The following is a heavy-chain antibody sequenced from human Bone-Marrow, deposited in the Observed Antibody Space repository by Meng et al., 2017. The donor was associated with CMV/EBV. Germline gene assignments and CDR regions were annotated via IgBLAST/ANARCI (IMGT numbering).Heavy chain of an antibody. CDR3: ARDLAYSSSHYYYGMDV. J-gene: IGHJ6*01. D-gene: IGHD6-6*01. CDR1: GGSISSYY. CDR2: IYYSGST. Sequence: SETLSLTCSVSGGSISSYYWSWIRQPPGKGLEWIGYIYYSGSTNYNPSLKSRVTISVDTSKNQFSLKLSSVTAADTAVYYCARDLAYSSSHYYYGMDVWGQGTTVTCYS. V-gene: IGHV4-59*01.